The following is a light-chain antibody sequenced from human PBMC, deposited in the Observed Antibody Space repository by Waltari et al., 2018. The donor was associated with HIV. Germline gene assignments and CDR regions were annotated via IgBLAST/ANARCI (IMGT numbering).Light chain of an antibody. Sequence: QSALTQPASVSGSPGQSITISCTGTSGAAAGYDYASWYQQHPGKAPKLMIYDVTNRPSGVYNRFSGSKSGNTASLTISGLQAEDEADYYCSSYTSSSTRIVFGGGTKLTVL. CDR3: SSYTSSSTRIV. J-gene: IGLJ2*01. CDR2: DVT. CDR1: SGAAAGYDY. V-gene: IGLV2-14*03.